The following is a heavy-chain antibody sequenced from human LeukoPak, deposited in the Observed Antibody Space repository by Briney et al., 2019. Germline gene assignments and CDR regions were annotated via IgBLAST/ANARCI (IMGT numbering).Heavy chain of an antibody. CDR1: GFTFSSYA. CDR2: ISGSGGST. D-gene: IGHD3-22*01. CDR3: ATGIVVVTGRDY. V-gene: IGHV3-23*01. Sequence: GGSLRLSCAASGFTFSSYAMSWVRQAPGKGLEWVSAISGSGGSTYYADSVKGRFTISRDNSKNTLYLQMNSLRAEDTAVYYCATGIVVVTGRDYWGQGTLVTVSS. J-gene: IGHJ4*02.